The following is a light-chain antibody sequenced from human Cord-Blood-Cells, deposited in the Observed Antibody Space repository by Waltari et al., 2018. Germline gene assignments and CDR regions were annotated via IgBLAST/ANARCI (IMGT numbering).Light chain of an antibody. CDR2: AAS. CDR3: EQPSNWLPGT. V-gene: IGKV3-11*01. J-gene: IGKJ1*01. Sequence: SRDRPSTSPYLAWYRQNPGQAPRLLIYAASNTATGITARISGSRSENDVTLTISTLEPEDFAVEYCEQPSNWLPGTVGQATKVEIK. CDR1: PSTSPY.